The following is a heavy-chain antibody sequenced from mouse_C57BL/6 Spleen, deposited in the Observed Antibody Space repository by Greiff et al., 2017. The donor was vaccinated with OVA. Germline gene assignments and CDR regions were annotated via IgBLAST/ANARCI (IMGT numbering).Heavy chain of an antibody. CDR1: GFTFSDYG. CDR2: ISSGSSPI. J-gene: IGHJ3*01. V-gene: IGHV5-17*01. D-gene: IGHD1-1*01. CDR3: ARGYYGSSFAWFAY. Sequence: EVKLVESGGGLVKPGGSLKLSCAASGFTFSDYGMHWVRQAPEKGLEWVAYISSGSSPIYYADTVKGRFTISRDNAKNTLFLQMTSLRSEDTAMYYCARGYYGSSFAWFAYWGQGTLVTVSA.